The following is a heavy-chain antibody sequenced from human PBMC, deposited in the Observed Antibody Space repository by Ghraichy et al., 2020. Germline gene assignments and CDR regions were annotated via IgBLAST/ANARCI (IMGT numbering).Heavy chain of an antibody. Sequence: GGSLRLSCAASGFTFSNYAMTWVRQAPGKGLEWVSGISSGRSTYYADSVKGRFSISRDNSKNTVYLQMNSLRAEDTAVYYCAKDSSSSSFVDAFDIWGQGTMVTVSS. CDR1: GFTFSNYA. D-gene: IGHD6-6*01. J-gene: IGHJ3*02. CDR3: AKDSSSSSFVDAFDI. CDR2: ISSGRST. V-gene: IGHV3-23*01.